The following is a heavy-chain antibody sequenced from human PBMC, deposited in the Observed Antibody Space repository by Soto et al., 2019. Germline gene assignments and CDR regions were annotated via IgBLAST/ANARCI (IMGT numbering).Heavy chain of an antibody. V-gene: IGHV1-69*06. J-gene: IGHJ6*02. CDR1: GGTFRRYA. D-gene: IGHD6-19*01. Sequence: SVKVSCKASGGTFRRYAISWVRQAPGQGLEWMGGIIPIFGTTTYAQKFQGRVTTTADKSTSTVYMELSSLRSEDTAVYYCARALTSIAVTGGLYGMDVWDQGTTVTFSS. CDR2: IIPIFGTT. CDR3: ARALTSIAVTGGLYGMDV.